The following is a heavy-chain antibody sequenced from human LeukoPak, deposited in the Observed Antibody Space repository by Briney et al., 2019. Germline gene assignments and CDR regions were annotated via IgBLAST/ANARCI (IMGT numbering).Heavy chain of an antibody. D-gene: IGHD2-8*01. J-gene: IGHJ4*02. CDR1: GGSISSYY. V-gene: IGHV4-59*01. CDR2: IYYSGST. Sequence: SETLSLTCLVSGGSISSYYWSWIRQPPGKGLEWIGYIYYSGSTNYNPSLKSRVTISVDTSKNQFSLKLSSVTAADTAVYYCARGDLSMAFDYWGQGTLVTVSS. CDR3: ARGDLSMAFDY.